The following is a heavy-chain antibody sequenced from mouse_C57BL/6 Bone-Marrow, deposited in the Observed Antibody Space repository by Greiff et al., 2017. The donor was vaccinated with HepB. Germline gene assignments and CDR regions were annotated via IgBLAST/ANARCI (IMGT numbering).Heavy chain of an antibody. Sequence: EVHLVESEGGLVQPGSSMKLSCTASGFTFSDYYMAWVRQVPEKGLEWVANINYDGSSTYYLDSLKSRFIISRDNAKNIVYLQMSSLKSEDTATYYCARERDYGSSYYFDYWGQGTTLTVSS. D-gene: IGHD1-1*01. V-gene: IGHV5-16*01. CDR2: INYDGSST. J-gene: IGHJ2*01. CDR3: ARERDYGSSYYFDY. CDR1: GFTFSDYY.